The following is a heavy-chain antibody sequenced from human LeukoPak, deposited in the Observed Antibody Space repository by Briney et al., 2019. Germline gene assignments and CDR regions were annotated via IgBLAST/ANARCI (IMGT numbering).Heavy chain of an antibody. CDR2: MNPNSGGT. J-gene: IGHJ5*02. CDR3: ARAEQWLVRVRFDP. V-gene: IGHV1-2*02. Sequence: ASVKVSCKASGYTFTTYDINWVRQATGQGLEWMGWMNPNSGGTNYAQKFQGRVTMTRDTSISTAYMELSRLRSDDTAVYYCARAEQWLVRVRFDPWGQGTLVTVSS. CDR1: GYTFTTYD. D-gene: IGHD6-19*01.